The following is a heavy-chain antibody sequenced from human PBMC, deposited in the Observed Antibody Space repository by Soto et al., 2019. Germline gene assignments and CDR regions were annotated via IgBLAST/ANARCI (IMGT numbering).Heavy chain of an antibody. J-gene: IGHJ3*02. CDR3: ARLAAAIGAFDI. V-gene: IGHV4-59*01. Sequence: SETPSLPCTVSGGSLGSYYLSWIRQTPGKGLEWIGYIYYSGSTNYNPSLKSRVTISVDTSKNQFSLKLSSVTAADTAVYYCARLAAAIGAFDIWGQGTMVTVSS. D-gene: IGHD6-13*01. CDR2: IYYSGST. CDR1: GGSLGSYY.